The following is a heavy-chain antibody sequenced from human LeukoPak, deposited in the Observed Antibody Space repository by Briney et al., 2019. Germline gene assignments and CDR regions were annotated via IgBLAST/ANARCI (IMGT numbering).Heavy chain of an antibody. CDR3: AREVAGFDS. V-gene: IGHV3-7*01. Sequence: GGSLRLSCAASGFTFSNYWMTWVRQAPGKGLEWVANIKQDGSQKYYVDSVKGRFTLSRDNAKNSVYLQMNSLRADDTAVYYCAREVAGFDSWGQGTLVTVSS. D-gene: IGHD6-19*01. CDR1: GFTFSNYW. J-gene: IGHJ5*01. CDR2: IKQDGSQK.